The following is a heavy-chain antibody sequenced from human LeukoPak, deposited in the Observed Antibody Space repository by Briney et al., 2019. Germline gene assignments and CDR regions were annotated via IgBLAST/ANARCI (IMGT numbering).Heavy chain of an antibody. CDR1: GFTFSTCA. Sequence: GGSLRLSCAASGFTFSTCAMSWVRQAPGKGLEWVAVISYDGSNKYYADSVKGRFTISRDNSKNTLYLQMNSLRAEDTAVYYCAKDRDSSSWYFVFDYWGQGTLVTVSS. V-gene: IGHV3-30*18. D-gene: IGHD6-13*01. CDR2: ISYDGSNK. CDR3: AKDRDSSSWYFVFDY. J-gene: IGHJ4*02.